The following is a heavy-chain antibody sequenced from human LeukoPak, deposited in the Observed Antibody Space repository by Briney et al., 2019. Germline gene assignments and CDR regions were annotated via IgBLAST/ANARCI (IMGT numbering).Heavy chain of an antibody. CDR1: GYSISSGYY. V-gene: IGHV4-38-2*01. CDR3: ATPPSDCSSTSCYAFDI. D-gene: IGHD2-2*01. Sequence: KPSETLSLTCAVSGYSISSGYYWGWIRQPPGKGLEWIGSIYHSGSTYYNPSLKSRVTISVDTSKNRFSLKLSSVTAADTAVYYCATPPSDCSSTSCYAFDIWGQGTMVTVSS. CDR2: IYHSGST. J-gene: IGHJ3*02.